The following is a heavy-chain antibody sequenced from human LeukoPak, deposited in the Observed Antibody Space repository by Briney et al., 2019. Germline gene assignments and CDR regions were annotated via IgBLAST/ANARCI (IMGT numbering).Heavy chain of an antibody. CDR1: GGSISSSTYY. CDR3: ATCAAYVAEGFDY. Sequence: PSETLSLTCTVSGGSISSSTYYWGWIRQPPGKGLEWIGNIYYSGSTYYNPSLKSRVTISVDTSKNQFSLRLTSVTAADTAVYYCATCAAYVAEGFDYWGQGSLVTVSS. J-gene: IGHJ4*02. D-gene: IGHD3-16*01. V-gene: IGHV4-39*01. CDR2: IYYSGST.